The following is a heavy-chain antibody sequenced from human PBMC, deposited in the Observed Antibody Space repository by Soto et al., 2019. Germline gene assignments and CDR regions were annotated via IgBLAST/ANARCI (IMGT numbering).Heavy chain of an antibody. J-gene: IGHJ5*02. V-gene: IGHV1-69*08. D-gene: IGHD2-15*01. CDR1: GGTFSSYT. CDR2: IIPILGIA. Sequence: QVQLVQSGAEVKKPGSSVKVSCKASGGTFSSYTISWVRQAPGQGLEWMGRIIPILGIANYAQKFQGRVTMTADKSTSTAYMELSSLISEDTAVYYCARDRDTVTCRGGSCYSFDPWGQGTLGTVSS. CDR3: ARDRDTVTCRGGSCYSFDP.